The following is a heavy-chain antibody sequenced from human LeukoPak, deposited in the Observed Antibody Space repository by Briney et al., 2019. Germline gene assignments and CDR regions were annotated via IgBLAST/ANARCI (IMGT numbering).Heavy chain of an antibody. CDR1: GFTISGFF. CDR3: ARGAGYYPTNAFDI. V-gene: IGHV3-7*04. Sequence: GGSLRLSCAASGFTISGFFMTWVRQAPGKGLEWVANIKEDGSEKYYVDSVRGRFTISRDNAKNSLYLQMNSLRAEDTAVYYCARGAGYYPTNAFDIWGQGTMVTVSS. D-gene: IGHD3-22*01. J-gene: IGHJ3*02. CDR2: IKEDGSEK.